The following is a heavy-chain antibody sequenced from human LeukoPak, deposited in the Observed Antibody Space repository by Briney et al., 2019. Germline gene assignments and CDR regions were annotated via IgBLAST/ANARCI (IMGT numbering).Heavy chain of an antibody. V-gene: IGHV4-30-4*01. CDR1: GGSISGGDYY. Sequence: PSETLSLTCTVSGGSISGGDYYWSWIRQAPGQGLEWIGYHCYSGSTYYKPTLKRRVTTQVDTSKNQFSLKLTSVTAADTAVYHCARGSSSQYSRSWSNWFDPWGQGTLVTVSS. CDR2: HCYSGST. D-gene: IGHD6-13*01. J-gene: IGHJ5*02. CDR3: ARGSSSQYSRSWSNWFDP.